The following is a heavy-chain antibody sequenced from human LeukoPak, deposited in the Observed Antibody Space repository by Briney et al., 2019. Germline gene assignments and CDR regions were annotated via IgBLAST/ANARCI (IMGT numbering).Heavy chain of an antibody. V-gene: IGHV4-59*01. Sequence: SETLSLTCTVSGGSIRSYYWSWIRQPPGKGLEWIGYIYFSGSTSYNPSLKSRVAISVDWSKNQFSLKLSSVAAADTAVYYCARSYDTNFDYWGQGTLVTVSS. CDR1: GGSIRSYY. CDR2: IYFSGST. J-gene: IGHJ4*02. CDR3: ARSYDTNFDY. D-gene: IGHD3-3*01.